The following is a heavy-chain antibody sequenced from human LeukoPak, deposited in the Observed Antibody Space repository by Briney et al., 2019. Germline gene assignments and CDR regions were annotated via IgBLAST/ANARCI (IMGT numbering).Heavy chain of an antibody. V-gene: IGHV4-39*01. CDR3: AQAARYSDAWSYYFDY. D-gene: IGHD6-19*01. Sequence: PSETLSLTCTVAAGSISSYCWGWIRQPPGKGLEWIVIIVFSGSNFYNPSLKSRVTLSVDTSKNQFSLKLSSVSAADTAVYYCAQAARYSDAWSYYFDYWGQGTLVTVSA. CDR2: IVFSGSN. J-gene: IGHJ4*02. CDR1: AGSISSYC.